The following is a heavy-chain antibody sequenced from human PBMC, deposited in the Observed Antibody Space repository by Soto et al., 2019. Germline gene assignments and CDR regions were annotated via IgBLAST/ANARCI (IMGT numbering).Heavy chain of an antibody. CDR3: ASPNYDGSGPQVAMDV. J-gene: IGHJ6*02. CDR2: ISGSGGST. CDR1: GFTFSSYA. Sequence: EVQLLESGGGLVQPGGSLRLSCAASGFTFSSYAMSWVRQAPGKGLEWVSSISGSGGSTYYADSVKGRFTISRDNSKNTPYLQMNSLRAEDTAVYYCASPNYDGSGPQVAMDVWGQGTTVTVSS. V-gene: IGHV3-23*01. D-gene: IGHD3-22*01.